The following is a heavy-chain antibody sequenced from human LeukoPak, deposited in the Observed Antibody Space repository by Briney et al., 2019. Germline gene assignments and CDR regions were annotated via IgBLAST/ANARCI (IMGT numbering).Heavy chain of an antibody. V-gene: IGHV4-39*01. J-gene: IGHJ4*02. CDR3: ARSDSSGWSFDY. CDR2: IYYSGST. D-gene: IGHD6-19*01. CDR1: GGSISSSSYY. Sequence: SETLSLTCTVSGGSISSSSYYWGWIRQPPGKGLEWIGSIYYSGSTYYNPSLKSRVTISVDTSKNQFSLKLSSVTAADTAMYYCARSDSSGWSFDYWGQGTLVTVSS.